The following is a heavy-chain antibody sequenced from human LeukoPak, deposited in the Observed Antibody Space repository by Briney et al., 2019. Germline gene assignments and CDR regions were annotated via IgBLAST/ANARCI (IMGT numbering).Heavy chain of an antibody. V-gene: IGHV1-2*02. J-gene: IGHJ3*02. CDR3: SRDVSGYDPYDDFDI. Sequence: ASETFSCKASGYTFTGYYMHWGRQAPGQGLEWMGWINPNSDGTSYAQKFQVRVTMTRDTAISTAYMELHTLKYDDEAVYDCSRDVSGYDPYDDFDIWGQGTMVTVSS. CDR2: INPNSDGT. D-gene: IGHD5-12*01. CDR1: GYTFTGYY.